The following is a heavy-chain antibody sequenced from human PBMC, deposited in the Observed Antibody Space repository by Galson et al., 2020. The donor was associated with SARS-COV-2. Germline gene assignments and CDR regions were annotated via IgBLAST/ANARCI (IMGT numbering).Heavy chain of an antibody. V-gene: IGHV3-53*01. CDR3: ARAHGGGFPLNNWFDP. J-gene: IGHJ5*02. Sequence: ESLKISCAASGLAVSTNYMNWVRQAPGKGLEWISVIYTDDRTYYTDSVKGRFRISRDNSENMVSLEMNSLRAEDTAIYYCARAHGGGFPLNNWFDPWGQGTRVTVSS. D-gene: IGHD1-26*01. CDR2: IYTDDRT. CDR1: GLAVSTNY.